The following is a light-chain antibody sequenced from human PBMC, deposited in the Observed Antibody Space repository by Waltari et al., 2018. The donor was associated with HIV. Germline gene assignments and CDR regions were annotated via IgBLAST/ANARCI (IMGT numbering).Light chain of an antibody. V-gene: IGLV3-25*03. CDR2: KDT. J-gene: IGLJ2*01. Sequence: SRDLTQPPSVSVSPGQTARITCSGDALSKQYSYWYQQKAGQAPVLVIFKDTERPSGIHEGFSASSSGTTVTLTITSVEAEDEAEYFCQSSDTTASHELFGGGTKLTVL. CDR1: ALSKQY. CDR3: QSSDTTASHEL.